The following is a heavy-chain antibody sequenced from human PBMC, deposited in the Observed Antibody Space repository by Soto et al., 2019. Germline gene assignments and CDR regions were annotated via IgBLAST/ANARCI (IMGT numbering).Heavy chain of an antibody. CDR2: IRSKAYGGTT. CDR3: TRDDLYCSGGSCSYFNWFDP. V-gene: IGHV3-49*03. J-gene: IGHJ5*02. Sequence: PGGSLRLSCTASGFTFGDYAMSWFRQAPGKGLEWVGFIRSKAYGGTTEYAASVKGRFTISRDDSKSIAYLQMNSLKTEDTAVYYCTRDDLYCSGGSCSYFNWFDPWGQGTLVTVSS. CDR1: GFTFGDYA. D-gene: IGHD2-15*01.